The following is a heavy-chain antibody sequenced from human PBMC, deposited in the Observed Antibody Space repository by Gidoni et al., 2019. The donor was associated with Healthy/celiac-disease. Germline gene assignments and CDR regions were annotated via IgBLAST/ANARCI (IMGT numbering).Heavy chain of an antibody. J-gene: IGHJ5*02. Sequence: QVQLQESGPGLVTPSETLSLTCTVSGGSISSYYGSWIRQPAGKGLEWLGRIDTSGSTNYNPSLKNRLTMSVDTAKNQFSRKLSSVTAADTAVYYCAREVSEYQLLHNWFDPWGQGTLVTVSS. CDR1: GGSISSYY. D-gene: IGHD2-2*01. CDR3: AREVSEYQLLHNWFDP. CDR2: IDTSGST. V-gene: IGHV4-4*07.